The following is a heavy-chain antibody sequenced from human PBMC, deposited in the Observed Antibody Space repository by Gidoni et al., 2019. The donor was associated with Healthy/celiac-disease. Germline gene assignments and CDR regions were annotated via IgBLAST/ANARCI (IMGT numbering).Heavy chain of an antibody. CDR1: GFTFSSYS. D-gene: IGHD6-6*01. CDR3: ARKAARPRLESYMDV. CDR2: ISSSSSYI. J-gene: IGHJ6*03. Sequence: EVQLGETGGGRVKRGGPRRLSGAASGFTFSSYSLNWVRQAPGKGLEWVSSISSSSSYIYYAASVKGRFTISRDNAKNSLYLQMNSLRAEDTAVYYCARKAARPRLESYMDVWGKGTTVTVSS. V-gene: IGHV3-21*01.